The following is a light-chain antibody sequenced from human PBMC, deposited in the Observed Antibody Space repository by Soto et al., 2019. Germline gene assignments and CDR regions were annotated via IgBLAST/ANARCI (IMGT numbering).Light chain of an antibody. J-gene: IGKJ4*01. CDR3: QQYYITPLT. CDR1: QSVFYSSNNKNY. Sequence: DIVMTQSPDSLAVSLGERATINCKSSQSVFYSSNNKNYLAWYQQKPGQPPNLLIYWASTRESGVPDRFSGSGSGTDFTLTISSLQAEDEAVYYCQQYYITPLTFGGGTKVEIK. V-gene: IGKV4-1*01. CDR2: WAS.